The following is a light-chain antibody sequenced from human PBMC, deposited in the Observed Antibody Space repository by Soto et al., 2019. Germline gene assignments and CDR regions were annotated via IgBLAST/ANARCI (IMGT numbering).Light chain of an antibody. J-gene: IGKJ3*01. CDR2: GAS. CDR1: QSVSSSY. V-gene: IGKV3-20*01. Sequence: EIVLTQSPGTLSLSPGERATLSCRASQSVSSSYLAWYQQKPGQAPRLLIYGASSRATGIPDRFSGSGSGTDFTLTISRLEPEDFAVYYCRHLFTFGPGTKVDIK. CDR3: RHLFT.